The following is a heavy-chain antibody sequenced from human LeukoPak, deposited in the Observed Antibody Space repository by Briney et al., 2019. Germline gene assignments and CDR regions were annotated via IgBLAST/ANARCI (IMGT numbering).Heavy chain of an antibody. CDR1: GGSISRYY. CDR3: ARGRYGWLPFDY. Sequence: PSETLSLTCTVSGGSISRYYWSWIWQPPRKKMEWIGYIYYSGSTNYNPSLKSRVTISVDTSKNQFTLKLSSVTAADTAVYYCARGRYGWLPFDYWGQGTLVTVSS. CDR2: IYYSGST. V-gene: IGHV4-59*01. J-gene: IGHJ4*02. D-gene: IGHD3-16*01.